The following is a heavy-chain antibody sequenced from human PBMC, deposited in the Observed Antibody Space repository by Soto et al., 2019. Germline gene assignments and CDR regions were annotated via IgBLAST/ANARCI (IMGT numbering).Heavy chain of an antibody. CDR3: ARRWGRTFDY. CDR1: GGSISSYY. Sequence: ASETLSLTCTVSGGSISSYYWSWIRQPPGKGLEWIGYIYYSGSTNYNPSLKSRVTISVDTSKNQFSLKLSSVTAADTAVYYCARRWGRTFDYWGQRTLVTVSS. J-gene: IGHJ4*02. D-gene: IGHD7-27*01. V-gene: IGHV4-59*08. CDR2: IYYSGST.